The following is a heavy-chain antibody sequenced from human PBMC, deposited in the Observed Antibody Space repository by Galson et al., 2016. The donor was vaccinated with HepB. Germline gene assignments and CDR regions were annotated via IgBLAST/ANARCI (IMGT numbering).Heavy chain of an antibody. D-gene: IGHD2-15*01. J-gene: IGHJ3*02. CDR2: INGDGST. CDR3: AKSNIVVVATAFDI. V-gene: IGHV3-23*01. Sequence: SLRLSCAASGFTFSNYAMSWVRQAPGKGLEWVSSINGDGSTYYADSVKGRFTISRDNSKNTLFLQMNSLKAEDTALYYCAKSNIVVVATAFDIWGQGTMVTVSS. CDR1: GFTFSNYA.